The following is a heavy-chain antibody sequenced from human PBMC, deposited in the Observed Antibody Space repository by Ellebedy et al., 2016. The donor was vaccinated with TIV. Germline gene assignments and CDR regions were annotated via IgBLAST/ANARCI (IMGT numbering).Heavy chain of an antibody. V-gene: IGHV3-33*01. CDR2: IWYDGSNK. J-gene: IGHJ4*02. CDR3: AQSGVGADPFDY. Sequence: GGSLRLXXAASGFTFSSYGMHWVRQAPGKGLEWVAVIWYDGSNKYYADSVKGRFTISRDNSKNTLYLQMNSLRAEDTAVYYCAQSGVGADPFDYWGQGTLVTVSS. D-gene: IGHD1-26*01. CDR1: GFTFSSYG.